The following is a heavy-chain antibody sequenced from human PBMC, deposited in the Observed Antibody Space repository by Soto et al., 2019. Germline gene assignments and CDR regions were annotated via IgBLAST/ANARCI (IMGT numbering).Heavy chain of an antibody. J-gene: IGHJ6*03. V-gene: IGHV2-70*13. D-gene: IGHD1-20*01. CDR1: GFSITSPGMS. Sequence: SGPTLVNPTETLTLTCTFSGFSITSPGMSVSWIRQPPGRSLECLALIERDDDDKYYSTSLKTRLTISKDTRKNQVVLTMANIDPADSATYYCERSIRGPRKFTCMAVWGNGTTVTVSS. CDR2: IERDDDDK. CDR3: ERSIRGPRKFTCMAV.